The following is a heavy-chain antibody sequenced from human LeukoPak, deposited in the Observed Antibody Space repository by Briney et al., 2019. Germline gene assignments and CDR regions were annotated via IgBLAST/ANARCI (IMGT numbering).Heavy chain of an antibody. CDR1: GFTFSDYY. V-gene: IGHV3-11*01. CDR3: ARDGPSGSYIHSDY. Sequence: GGSLPLTCAASGFTFSDYYMSWIRQAPGKGLEWVSYISSSGSTIYYADSVKGRFTISRDNAKNSLYLQMNSLRAEDTAVYYCARDGPSGSYIHSDYWGQGTLVTVSS. CDR2: ISSSGSTI. J-gene: IGHJ4*02. D-gene: IGHD1-26*01.